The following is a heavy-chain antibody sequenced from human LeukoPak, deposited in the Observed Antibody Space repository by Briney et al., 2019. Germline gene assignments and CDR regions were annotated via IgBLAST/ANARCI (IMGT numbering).Heavy chain of an antibody. CDR2: IGTAGDT. J-gene: IGHJ6*03. CDR3: ARSSPMDV. CDR1: GLTVSSNS. Sequence: GGSLRLSCAASGLTVSSNSMSWVRQAPGKGLEWVSAIGTAGDTYYSHSVKGRFTISRENAKNSLYLHMNSLSAGDTAVYYCARSSPMDVWGKGTTVTISS. V-gene: IGHV3-13*01.